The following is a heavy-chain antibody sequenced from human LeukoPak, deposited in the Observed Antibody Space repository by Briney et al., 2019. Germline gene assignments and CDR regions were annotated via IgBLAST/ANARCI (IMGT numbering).Heavy chain of an antibody. J-gene: IGHJ4*02. D-gene: IGHD3-22*01. CDR2: IKEDGSEK. CDR3: ARKDSSPRTFDY. Sequence: GGSLRLSCAASGFSFSSYWMSWVREAPGKGLEWVANIKEDGSEKNYVDSVKGRFTISRDNAKNSLYLQMNSLRAEDTAVYYCARKDSSPRTFDYWGQGTLVTVSS. V-gene: IGHV3-7*01. CDR1: GFSFSSYW.